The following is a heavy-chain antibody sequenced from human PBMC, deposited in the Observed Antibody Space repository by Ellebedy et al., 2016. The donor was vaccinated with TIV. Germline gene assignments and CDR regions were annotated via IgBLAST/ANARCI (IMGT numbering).Heavy chain of an antibody. J-gene: IGHJ4*02. V-gene: IGHV3-7*01. D-gene: IGHD2-8*01. CDR1: GFTFSSYW. Sequence: GESLKISCAASGFTFSSYWMSWVRQAPGKGLEWVANIKQDGSEKYYVDSVKGRFTISRDNAKNSLYLQMNSLRAEDTAVYYCARGYASPNYWGPGTLVTVSS. CDR3: ARGYASPNY. CDR2: IKQDGSEK.